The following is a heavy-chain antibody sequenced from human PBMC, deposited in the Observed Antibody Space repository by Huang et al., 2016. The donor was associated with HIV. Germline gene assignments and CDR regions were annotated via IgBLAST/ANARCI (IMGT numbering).Heavy chain of an antibody. D-gene: IGHD3-10*01. CDR3: ARLPGSITMIRGVITDPY. CDR2: IYYSGSN. Sequence: QLQLQESGPGLVKPSETLSLTCTVSGGSIRSDNYYWGWIRQPPGKGLEWIGRIYYSGSNYYNPSLKSRVTITVDTSKNQFSLKMRSVTAADTAVYYCARLPGSITMIRGVITDPYWGQGTLVTVSS. CDR1: GGSIRSDNYY. V-gene: IGHV4-39*01. J-gene: IGHJ4*02.